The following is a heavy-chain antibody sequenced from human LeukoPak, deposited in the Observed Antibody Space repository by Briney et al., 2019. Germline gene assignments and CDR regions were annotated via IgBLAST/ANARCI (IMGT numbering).Heavy chain of an antibody. D-gene: IGHD3-10*01. CDR3: ARQRPYYYGSGSYYHDY. Sequence: SETLSLTCTASGGSISSYHWSWIRQPPGKGLEWIGYIYYSGSTNYNPSLKSRVTISVDTSKNHFSLKLSSVTAADTAVYYCARQRPYYYGSGSYYHDYWGQGTLVTVSS. CDR2: IYYSGST. V-gene: IGHV4-59*08. CDR1: GGSISSYH. J-gene: IGHJ4*02.